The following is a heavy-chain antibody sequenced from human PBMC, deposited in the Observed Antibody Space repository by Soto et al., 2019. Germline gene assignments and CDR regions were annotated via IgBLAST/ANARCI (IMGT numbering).Heavy chain of an antibody. D-gene: IGHD2-21*02. Sequence: GSLRLSCAASGFTFSSYWMSWVLQAPGKGLEWVANIKQDGSEKYYVDSVKGRFTISRDNAKNSLYLQMNSLRAEDTAVYCCARVYCGGDCYRCYYYGMDVWGQGTTVTVSS. CDR2: IKQDGSEK. J-gene: IGHJ6*02. CDR1: GFTFSSYW. V-gene: IGHV3-7*01. CDR3: ARVYCGGDCYRCYYYGMDV.